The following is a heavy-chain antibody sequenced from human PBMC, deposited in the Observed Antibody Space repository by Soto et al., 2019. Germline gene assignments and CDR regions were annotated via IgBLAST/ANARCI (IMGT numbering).Heavy chain of an antibody. Sequence: XGCLTISSLAYGLTFSSHGTHWDRQAPGNGLEWVAVIWYDVSNKYYADSVNGRFTISRDNSKNTLYLQMNSLRAEDTAVYYCERGYSSGCDYWGQGTLVTVSS. V-gene: IGHV3-33*01. D-gene: IGHD6-19*01. CDR2: IWYDVSNK. CDR1: GLTFSSHG. J-gene: IGHJ4*02. CDR3: ERGYSSGCDY.